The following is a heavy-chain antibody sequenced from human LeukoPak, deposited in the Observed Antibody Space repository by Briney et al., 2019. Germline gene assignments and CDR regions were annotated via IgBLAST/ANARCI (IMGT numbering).Heavy chain of an antibody. CDR1: AFTFSSYW. J-gene: IGHJ3*02. D-gene: IGHD6-19*01. Sequence: GGSLRLSCAASAFTFSSYWMCWVRQAPGKGLEWVANIKQDGSEKYYVGSVKGRFTIYRDNAKNTLHLQMNSLRGEDTALYYCATSQTTSGRYGNAFDIWGRGTMVTVSS. CDR2: IKQDGSEK. V-gene: IGHV3-7*01. CDR3: ATSQTTSGRYGNAFDI.